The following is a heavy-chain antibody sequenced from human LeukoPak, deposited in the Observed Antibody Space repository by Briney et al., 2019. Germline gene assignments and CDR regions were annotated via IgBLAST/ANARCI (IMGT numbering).Heavy chain of an antibody. D-gene: IGHD3-10*01. CDR2: IRYDGSNK. Sequence: GGSLRLSCAASGFTFSSYGMHWVRQAPGKGLEWVAFIRYDGSNKYYADSVKGRFTISRDNSKNTLYLQMNSLRAEDTAVYYCAKVSYYYGSGSYWPNYYYYYYMDVWGKGTTVTISS. V-gene: IGHV3-30*02. CDR3: AKVSYYYGSGSYWPNYYYYYYMDV. J-gene: IGHJ6*03. CDR1: GFTFSSYG.